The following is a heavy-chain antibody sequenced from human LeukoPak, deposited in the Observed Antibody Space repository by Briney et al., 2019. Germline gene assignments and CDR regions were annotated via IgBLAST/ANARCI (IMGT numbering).Heavy chain of an antibody. CDR2: VNSDGSST. CDR3: ARETSGSSDY. D-gene: IGHD3-22*01. J-gene: IGHJ4*02. V-gene: IGHV3-74*01. CDR1: GFTFSSYW. Sequence: GGSLRLSCAASGFTFSSYWMHWVRQAPGKGLVWVSRVNSDGSSTGYADSVKGRFTISRDNAKNALYLQLNSLRAEDTALYYCARETSGSSDYWGQGTLVTVSS.